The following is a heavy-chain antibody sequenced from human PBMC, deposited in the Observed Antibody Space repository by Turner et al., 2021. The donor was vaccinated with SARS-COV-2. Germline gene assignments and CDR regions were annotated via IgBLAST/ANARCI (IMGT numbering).Heavy chain of an antibody. Sequence: DVRLVMSGGGLVKPGGSLRLSCESFDKYFSHYNMNWICQAPGKGLEWISFIGHNVTNTHYADSVKGRFTISRDNSKKLVYLQMDSLRVEDTAEYYCARDDGQAFDYWGQGTLVTVSS. CDR1: DKYFSHYN. CDR3: ARDDGQAFDY. J-gene: IGHJ4*02. V-gene: IGHV3-21*05. D-gene: IGHD4-17*01. CDR2: IGHNVTNT.